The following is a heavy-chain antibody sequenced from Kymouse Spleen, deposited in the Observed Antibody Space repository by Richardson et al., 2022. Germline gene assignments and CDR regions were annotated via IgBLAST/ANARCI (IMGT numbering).Heavy chain of an antibody. J-gene: IGHJ6*02. CDR2: IYYSGST. CDR1: GGSVSSGSYY. V-gene: IGHV4-61*01. D-gene: IGHD6-19*01. Sequence: QVQLQESGPGLVKPSETLSLTCTVSGGSVSSGSYYWSWIRQPPGKGLEWIGYIYYSGSTNYNPSLKSRVTISVDTSKNQFSLKLSSVTAADTAVYYCARQQWLVRGYYYYGMDVWGQGTTVTVSS. CDR3: ARQQWLVRGYYYYGMDV.